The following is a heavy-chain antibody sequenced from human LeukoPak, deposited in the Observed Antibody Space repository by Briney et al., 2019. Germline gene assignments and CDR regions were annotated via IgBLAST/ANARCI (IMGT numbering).Heavy chain of an antibody. Sequence: ASVKVSCKASGYTFSGYYIHWVRQAPGQGLEWVDWINPNSGGTDSAQKLQGRVTMTRDTSISATYMELRTLTSDDTAVYYCARGTRGSYSSIHDWGQGTLVTVSS. J-gene: IGHJ4*02. CDR2: INPNSGGT. CDR1: GYTFSGYY. CDR3: ARGTRGSYSSIHD. V-gene: IGHV1-2*02. D-gene: IGHD1-26*01.